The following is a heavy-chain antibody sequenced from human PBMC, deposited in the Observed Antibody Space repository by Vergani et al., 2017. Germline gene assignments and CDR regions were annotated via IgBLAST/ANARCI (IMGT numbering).Heavy chain of an antibody. CDR1: VFTFSSDW. CDR2: IKQDGSEK. V-gene: IGHV3-7*01. Sequence: EGQRVESGGGLVQPGGSLRLSCAASVFTFSSDWMSWVRQAPGKGLEWVANIKQDGSEKYYVDCVKGRFTISRDNAKNSLYLQMNSLRAEDTAVYYCARDSPVRGYYYYYGMDVWGQGTTVTVSS. CDR3: ARDSPVRGYYYYYGMDV. D-gene: IGHD3-10*01. J-gene: IGHJ6*02.